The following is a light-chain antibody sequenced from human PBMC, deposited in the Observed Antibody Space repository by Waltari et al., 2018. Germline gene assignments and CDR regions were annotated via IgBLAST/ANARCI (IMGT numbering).Light chain of an antibody. J-gene: IGKJ4*01. CDR3: QQYGTSPLT. Sequence: EIVLTQSPGTLSLSPGERAPLSCRASQSVSSNYLAWYPQKPGQARRLLMYTASSRASGIPDRFSGSGSGTDFTLTISRLEPEDFAVYYCQQYGTSPLTFGGGTRVDLK. CDR2: TAS. V-gene: IGKV3-20*01. CDR1: QSVSSNY.